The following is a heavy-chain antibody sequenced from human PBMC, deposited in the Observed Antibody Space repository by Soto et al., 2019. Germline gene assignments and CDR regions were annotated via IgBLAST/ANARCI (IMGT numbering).Heavy chain of an antibody. J-gene: IGHJ4*02. V-gene: IGHV3-23*01. CDR2: ISGSGDST. D-gene: IGHD3-22*01. CDR3: VRARSTDSRPDY. Sequence: GGSLRLSCAASGFTFGSFVMSWVRQAPGKGLEWVSGISGSGDSTYYADSVKGRFTISRDNAKNSLFLQLDSLRAEDTAVYFCVRARSTDSRPDYWGQGTLVTVSS. CDR1: GFTFGSFV.